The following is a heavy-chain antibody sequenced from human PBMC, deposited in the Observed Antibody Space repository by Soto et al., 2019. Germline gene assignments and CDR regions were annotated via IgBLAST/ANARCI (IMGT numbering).Heavy chain of an antibody. CDR2: ISGSGGST. D-gene: IGHD4-17*01. Sequence: PGGSLRLSCAASGFTFSSYAMSWVRQAPGKGLEWVSAISGSGGSTYYADSVKGRFTISRDNSKNTLYLQMNSLRAEDTAVYYCAKDRALATVTRRVYYYYGLDVWGQGTTVTVSS. J-gene: IGHJ6*02. CDR3: AKDRALATVTRRVYYYYGLDV. CDR1: GFTFSSYA. V-gene: IGHV3-23*01.